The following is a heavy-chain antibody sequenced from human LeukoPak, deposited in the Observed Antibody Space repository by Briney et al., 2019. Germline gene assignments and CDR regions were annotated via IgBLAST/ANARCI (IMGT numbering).Heavy chain of an antibody. D-gene: IGHD3-10*01. CDR1: EFSFSDHY. CDR3: ARYYGSGSYYYFDY. V-gene: IGHV3-11*01. Sequence: GGSLRLSCAAPEFSFSDHYMDWVRQAPGKGLEWVSYISSSGSTIYYADSVKGRFTISRDNAKNSLYLQMNSLRAEDTAVYYCARYYGSGSYYYFDYWGQGSLVVVSS. J-gene: IGHJ4*02. CDR2: ISSSGSTI.